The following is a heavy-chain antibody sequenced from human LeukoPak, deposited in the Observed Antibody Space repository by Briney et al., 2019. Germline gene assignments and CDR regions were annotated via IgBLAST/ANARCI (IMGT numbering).Heavy chain of an antibody. D-gene: IGHD2-21*02. Sequence: GGSLRLSCAASGFTFSSYAMSWVRQAPGKGLEWVSTIRGSGGSTYYADSVKGRFTISRDNSKNTLYLRMNSLTAEDTAVYYCARDRGAYCGGDCYLGFDYWGRGTLVTVSS. CDR2: IRGSGGST. V-gene: IGHV3-23*01. J-gene: IGHJ4*01. CDR1: GFTFSSYA. CDR3: ARDRGAYCGGDCYLGFDY.